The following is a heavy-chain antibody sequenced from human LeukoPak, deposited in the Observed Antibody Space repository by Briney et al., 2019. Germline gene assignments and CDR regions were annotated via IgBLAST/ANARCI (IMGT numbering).Heavy chain of an antibody. V-gene: IGHV4-59*01. CDR2: IYYSGST. D-gene: IGHD3-22*01. CDR1: GGSISSYY. CDR3: ARAPSMIVVDNWFDP. Sequence: SETLSLTCTVSGGSISSYYWGWIRQPPGKGLEWIGYIYYSGSTNYNPSLKSRVTISVDTSKNQFSLKLSSVTAADTAVYYCARAPSMIVVDNWFDPWGQGTLVTVSS. J-gene: IGHJ5*02.